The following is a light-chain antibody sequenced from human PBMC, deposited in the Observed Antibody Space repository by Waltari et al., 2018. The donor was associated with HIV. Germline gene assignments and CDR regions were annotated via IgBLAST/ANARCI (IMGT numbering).Light chain of an antibody. CDR2: DVT. CDR1: SSDVGGYDY. J-gene: IGLJ3*02. Sequence: QSALTQPHSVSGSPGQSVTISCTGTSSDVGGYDYVSWYQQHPGKAPKFIIYDVTKRPAGVPARFSASKSGNTASLTITDLQTEDEADYYCSSFAGTYTWVFGGGTKLTVL. V-gene: IGLV2-11*01. CDR3: SSFAGTYTWV.